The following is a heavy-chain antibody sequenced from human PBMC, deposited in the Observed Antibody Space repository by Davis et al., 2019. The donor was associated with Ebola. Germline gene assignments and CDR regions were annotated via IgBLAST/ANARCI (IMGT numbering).Heavy chain of an antibody. D-gene: IGHD2-21*01. V-gene: IGHV1-8*01. Sequence: ASVKVSCKASGFTFTRYDINWVRQATGQGLEWMGWMNPDSGNTGYAQKFQGRVTMTRDTSTSTVYMELSSLRSEDTAVYYCARGPLHTVGDAWFDPWGQGTLVTVSS. CDR2: MNPDSGNT. CDR3: ARGPLHTVGDAWFDP. CDR1: GFTFTRYD. J-gene: IGHJ5*02.